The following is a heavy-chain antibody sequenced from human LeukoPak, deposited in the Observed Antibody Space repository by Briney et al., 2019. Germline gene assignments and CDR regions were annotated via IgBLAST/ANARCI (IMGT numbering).Heavy chain of an antibody. J-gene: IGHJ4*02. CDR1: GFTVSSDY. CDR3: ASAADRGYSYGEVDY. Sequence: GGSLRLSCAASGFTVSSDYMSWVRQAPGKGLEWVSVIYSGDTTYYADSVKGRFTISRDNSKNTLFLQMNSLRAEDTAVYYCASAADRGYSYGEVDYWGQGTLVTVSS. D-gene: IGHD5-18*01. V-gene: IGHV3-53*01. CDR2: IYSGDTT.